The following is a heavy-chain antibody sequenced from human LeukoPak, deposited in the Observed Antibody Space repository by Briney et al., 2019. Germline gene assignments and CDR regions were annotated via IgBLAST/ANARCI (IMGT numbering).Heavy chain of an antibody. CDR1: GFTFSSYA. J-gene: IGHJ4*02. Sequence: GGSLRLSCAASGFTFSSYAMHWVRQAPGKGLEWVAIISYDGSNKYYADSVKGRFTISRDNSKNTLYLQMNSLRAEDTAVYYCAKYGSSIAARPDFDYWGQGTLVTVSS. D-gene: IGHD6-6*01. V-gene: IGHV3-30*04. CDR2: ISYDGSNK. CDR3: AKYGSSIAARPDFDY.